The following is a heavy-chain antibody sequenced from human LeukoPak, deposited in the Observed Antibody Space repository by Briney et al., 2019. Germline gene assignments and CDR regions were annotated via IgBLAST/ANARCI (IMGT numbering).Heavy chain of an antibody. V-gene: IGHV4-59*01. D-gene: IGHD5-24*01. CDR2: IYYSGST. Sequence: KPSETLSLTCTVSGGSISSYYWSWIRQPPGKGLEWIGYIYYSGSTNYNPSLKSRVTISVDTSKNQFSLKLSSVTAADTAVYYCASLRWSQMATIYDYWGQGTLVTVSS. CDR3: ASLRWSQMATIYDY. CDR1: GGSISSYY. J-gene: IGHJ4*02.